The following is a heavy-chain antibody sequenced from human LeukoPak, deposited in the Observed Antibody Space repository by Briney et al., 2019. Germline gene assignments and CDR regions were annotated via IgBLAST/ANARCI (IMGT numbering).Heavy chain of an antibody. CDR2: IYYSGST. Sequence: SETLSLTCTVPGGSISSHYWSWIRQPPGKGLEGIGYIYYSGSTNYNPSLKSRVTISVDTSKNQFSLKLSSVTAADTAVYYCARLDSSSPYVGVPYYYGMDVWGQGTTVTVSS. J-gene: IGHJ6*02. D-gene: IGHD6-13*01. CDR3: ARLDSSSPYVGVPYYYGMDV. V-gene: IGHV4-59*08. CDR1: GGSISSHY.